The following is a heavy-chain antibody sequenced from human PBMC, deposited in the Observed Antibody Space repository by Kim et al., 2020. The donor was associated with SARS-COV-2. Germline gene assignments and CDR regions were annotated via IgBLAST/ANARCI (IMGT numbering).Heavy chain of an antibody. D-gene: IGHD3-10*01. CDR3: ARLASYYYGSAAAFDI. CDR2: ISSSGSTI. Sequence: GGSLRLSCAASGFTFSDYYMSWIRQAPGKGLEWVSYISSSGSTIYYADSVKGRFTISRDNAKNSLYLQMNSLRAEDTAVYYCARLASYYYGSAAAFDIWGQGTMVTVSS. V-gene: IGHV3-11*01. J-gene: IGHJ3*02. CDR1: GFTFSDYY.